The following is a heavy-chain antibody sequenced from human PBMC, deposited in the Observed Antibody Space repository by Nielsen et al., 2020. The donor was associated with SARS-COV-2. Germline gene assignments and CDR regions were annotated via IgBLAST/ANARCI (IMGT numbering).Heavy chain of an antibody. CDR3: AKMSPPGIAVGTTEYFQH. CDR2: ISGSGGST. D-gene: IGHD6-19*01. CDR1: GFIFSSYG. V-gene: IGHV3-23*01. J-gene: IGHJ1*01. Sequence: GGSLRLSCTASGFIFSSYGMSWVRQASGKGLEWVSGISGSGGSTYYADSVKGRFTISRDKSKNTLYVLMNSLRAEDTAIYYCAKMSPPGIAVGTTEYFQHWGQGTLVTVSS.